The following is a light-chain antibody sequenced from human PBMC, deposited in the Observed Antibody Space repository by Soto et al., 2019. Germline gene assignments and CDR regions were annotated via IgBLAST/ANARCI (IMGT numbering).Light chain of an antibody. Sequence: QSVLTQPPSVSGAPGQRVTVSCTGSSSNIGAGFDVHWYQQLPGTAPRLLIYGNSNRPSGVPDRFSGSKSGTSASLAITGLQAEDEADYYCQSFDSSLSGWLFGGGIKVTVL. J-gene: IGLJ3*02. CDR1: SSNIGAGFD. V-gene: IGLV1-40*01. CDR2: GNS. CDR3: QSFDSSLSGWL.